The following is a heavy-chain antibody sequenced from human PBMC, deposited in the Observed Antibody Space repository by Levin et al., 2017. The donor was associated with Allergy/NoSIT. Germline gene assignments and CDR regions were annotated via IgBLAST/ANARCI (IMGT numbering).Heavy chain of an antibody. J-gene: IGHJ4*02. CDR3: ASYTYLYTSGSYFYDY. CDR1: GGSITSNSYY. CDR2: IDHRGGT. V-gene: IGHV4-39*01. Sequence: SETLSLTCTVSGGSITSNSYYWGWIRQPPGKGLEWVGNIDHRGGTYYNPSLKSRVTMSVDTSKNRFSLKLTSVTAADSAVYYCASYTYLYTSGSYFYDYWGQGTLVTVSS. D-gene: IGHD3-10*01.